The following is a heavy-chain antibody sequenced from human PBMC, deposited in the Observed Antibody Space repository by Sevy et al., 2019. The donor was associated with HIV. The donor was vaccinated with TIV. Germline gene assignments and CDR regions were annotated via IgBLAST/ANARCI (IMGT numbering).Heavy chain of an antibody. J-gene: IGHJ4*02. V-gene: IGHV1-2*06. CDR1: GYTFTGHY. CDR3: AREGGTRWNFDY. CDR2: INPNNGDT. Sequence: ASVKVSCKTSGYTFTGHYIQWVRQAPGQGLEWVGRINPNNGDTKYAQNLKGRVTMTRDTSIRTVYMELNRVTSDDTAIYFCAREGGTRWNFDYWGQGTQVTVSS. D-gene: IGHD2-15*01.